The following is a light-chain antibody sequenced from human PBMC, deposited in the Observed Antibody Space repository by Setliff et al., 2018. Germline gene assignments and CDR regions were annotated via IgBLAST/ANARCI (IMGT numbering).Light chain of an antibody. V-gene: IGLV2-8*01. CDR2: EVN. CDR3: SSYAGSRNFYV. Sequence: QSVPTQPPSASGSPGQSVTISCTGTSSDIGGYNYVSWYQQPPGKAPKLMIYEVNKRPSGVPDRFSGSKSGTTASLTVSGLQAEDEADYYCSSYAGSRNFYVFGTGTRSPS. CDR1: SSDIGGYNY. J-gene: IGLJ1*01.